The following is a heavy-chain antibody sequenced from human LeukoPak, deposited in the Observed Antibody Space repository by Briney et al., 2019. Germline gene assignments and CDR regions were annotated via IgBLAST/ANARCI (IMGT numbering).Heavy chain of an antibody. V-gene: IGHV3-21*01. CDR2: ISSSSSYI. D-gene: IGHD2-2*01. J-gene: IGHJ4*02. CDR1: GFTFSSYS. Sequence: GGSLRPSCAASGFTFSSYSMNWVRQAPGKGLEWVSSISSSSSYIYYADSVKGRFTISRDNAKNSLYLQMNSLRAEDTAVYYCARGYCSSTSCFIDYWGQGTLVTVSS. CDR3: ARGYCSSTSCFIDY.